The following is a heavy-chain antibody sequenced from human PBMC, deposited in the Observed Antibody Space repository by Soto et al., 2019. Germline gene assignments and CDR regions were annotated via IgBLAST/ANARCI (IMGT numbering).Heavy chain of an antibody. J-gene: IGHJ3*01. CDR1: GFSVSNNY. Sequence: QLVESGEGLVQPGGSLRLSCAASGFSVSNNYMKWVRQAPGKGLEWVSLIYSGGSTYYADSVKGRFTISRDNSKNTLFLQMNSLRVEDTAVYYCARDRGYRWGQGTMVTVSS. D-gene: IGHD5-12*01. CDR3: ARDRGYR. CDR2: IYSGGST. V-gene: IGHV3-66*01.